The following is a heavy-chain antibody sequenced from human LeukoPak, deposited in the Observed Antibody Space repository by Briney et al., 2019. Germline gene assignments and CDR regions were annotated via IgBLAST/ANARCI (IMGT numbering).Heavy chain of an antibody. J-gene: IGHJ4*02. CDR3: ARDGSGRVHFDY. D-gene: IGHD3-10*01. V-gene: IGHV1-3*01. Sequence: ASVKVSCKASGYTLTTYTMHWVRQAPGQSLEWMGWINDVNVDIKYSQKFQGRVTFTRDTSANTAYMELSSLKSEDTAVYYCARDGSGRVHFDYWGQGTLVTVSS. CDR2: INDVNVDI. CDR1: GYTLTTYT.